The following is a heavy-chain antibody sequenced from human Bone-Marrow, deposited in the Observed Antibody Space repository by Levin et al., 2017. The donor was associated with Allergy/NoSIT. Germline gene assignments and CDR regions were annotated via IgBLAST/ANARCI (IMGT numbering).Heavy chain of an antibody. CDR1: GLTFSEYA. Sequence: RGESLKISCVASGLTFSEYAMTWVRQAPGRGLQWVSGIGGDGVYTNYADSVKGRFTISRDNSKNTMYLQMNSLRVEDTAVYYCAKELRGYNRPIDYWGQGALVTVSP. V-gene: IGHV3-23*01. CDR3: AKELRGYNRPIDY. CDR2: IGGDGVYT. J-gene: IGHJ4*02. D-gene: IGHD1-14*01.